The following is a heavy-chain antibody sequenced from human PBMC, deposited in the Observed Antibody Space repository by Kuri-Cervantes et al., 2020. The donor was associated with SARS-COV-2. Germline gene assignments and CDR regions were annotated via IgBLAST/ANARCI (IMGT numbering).Heavy chain of an antibody. D-gene: IGHD6-13*01. CDR2: IYHSGST. Sequence: GSLRLSCAVSGYSISSGYYWGWIRQPPGKGLEWIGSIYHSGSTYYNPSLKSRVTISVDTSKNQFSLKLISVTAADTAVYYCATCIAAAGSYYFDYWGQGTLVTVSS. CDR1: GYSISSGYY. J-gene: IGHJ4*02. CDR3: ATCIAAAGSYYFDY. V-gene: IGHV4-38-2*01.